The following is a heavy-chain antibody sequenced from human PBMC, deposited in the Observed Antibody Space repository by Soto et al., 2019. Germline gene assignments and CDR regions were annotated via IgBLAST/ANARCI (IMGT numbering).Heavy chain of an antibody. D-gene: IGHD3-22*01. V-gene: IGHV1-69*01. J-gene: IGHJ6*02. CDR2: IIPMFGTP. CDR1: GYNFNQYY. CDR3: GRPLRDRNFYHGLAV. Sequence: QVQLMQSGAEVRKPGASVRLSCETSGYNFNQYYIHWVRQAPGQGLEWLGGIIPMFGTPNYAQKFQGRVTISADESTTTAYLELSSLSFADTAGYFCGRPLRDRNFYHGLAVWGQGTTVTVSS.